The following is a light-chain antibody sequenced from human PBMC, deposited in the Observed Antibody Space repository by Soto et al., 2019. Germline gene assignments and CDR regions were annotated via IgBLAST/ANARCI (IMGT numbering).Light chain of an antibody. CDR3: MQTIRLPLT. CDR1: QTLRHSDGRTY. J-gene: IGKJ4*02. V-gene: IGKV2D-29*02. Sequence: DIVLTQTPLSLSVTPGQPASISCKSSQTLRHSDGRTYVYLYVQRPGQSPQLLIYEVSNRFSGVPDRFGGYGAGTDFTLEISRVEAEDVGVYYCMQTIRLPLTFGGGTKVDIK. CDR2: EVS.